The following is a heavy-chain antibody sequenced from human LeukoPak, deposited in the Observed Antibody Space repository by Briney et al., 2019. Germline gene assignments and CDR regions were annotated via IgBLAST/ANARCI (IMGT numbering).Heavy chain of an antibody. V-gene: IGHV4-34*01. CDR2: INHSGST. J-gene: IGHJ4*02. CDR3: ARGCSSTSCYYY. CDR1: GGSFSGYY. D-gene: IGHD2-2*01. Sequence: PSETLSLTCAVYGGSFSGYYWSWIRQPPGKGLEWIGEINHSGSTNYNPSLKSRVTISVDTSKNQFSPKLSSVTAADTAVYYCARGCSSTSCYYYWGQGTLVTVSS.